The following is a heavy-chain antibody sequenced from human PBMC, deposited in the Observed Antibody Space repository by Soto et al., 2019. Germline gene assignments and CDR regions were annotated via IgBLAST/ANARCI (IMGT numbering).Heavy chain of an antibody. V-gene: IGHV1-3*04. D-gene: IGHD1-7*01. CDR3: AIACGGGPTELFHY. CDR1: GYTFTTYA. CDR2: VNTGNGNT. Sequence: ASVKVSCKASGYTFTTYAMHWVRQAPGRRLEWMGWVNTGNGNTKYSQQFQGRVTISRDTSASTAYMELDSLNSEDTAVYYCAIACGGGPTELFHYWGQGTLVTGSA. J-gene: IGHJ1*01.